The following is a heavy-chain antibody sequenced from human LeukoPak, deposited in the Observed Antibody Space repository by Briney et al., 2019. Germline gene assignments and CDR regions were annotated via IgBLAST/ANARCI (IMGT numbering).Heavy chain of an antibody. Sequence: SETLSLTCAVYGGSFSGYYWSWIRQPPGKGLEWLGEIDHSGSTNYNPSLKSRVTISVDTSKKQFSLKLSSVTAADTAVYYCVTYYFDSSGPKKNYWGQGTLVTVSS. CDR2: IDHSGST. CDR1: GGSFSGYY. V-gene: IGHV4-34*01. D-gene: IGHD3-22*01. J-gene: IGHJ4*02. CDR3: VTYYFDSSGPKKNY.